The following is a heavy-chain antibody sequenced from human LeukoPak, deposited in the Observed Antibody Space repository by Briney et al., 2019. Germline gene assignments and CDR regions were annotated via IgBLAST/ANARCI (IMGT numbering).Heavy chain of an antibody. V-gene: IGHV3-30-3*01. D-gene: IGHD6-13*01. CDR3: ARLSRTREAAAEVSG. Sequence: GGSLRLSCAASGFTFSSYAMHWVRQAPGKGLEWVAVISYDGSNKYYADSVKGRFTISRDNSKNTLYLQMNSLRAEDTAVYYCARLSRTREAAAEVSGWGQGTLVTVSS. CDR1: GFTFSSYA. J-gene: IGHJ4*02. CDR2: ISYDGSNK.